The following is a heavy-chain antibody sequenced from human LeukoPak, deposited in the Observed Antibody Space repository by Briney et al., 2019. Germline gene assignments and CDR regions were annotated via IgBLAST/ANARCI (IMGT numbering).Heavy chain of an antibody. Sequence: SETLSLTCTVSGGSISSYYWSWIRQPPGKGLEWIGYIYYSGSTNYNPSLKSRVTISVDTSKNQFSLKLSSVTAADTAVYYCARVSIIASSHYYYGMDVWGQGTAVTVSS. V-gene: IGHV4-59*01. CDR3: ARVSIIASSHYYYGMDV. CDR2: IYYSGST. CDR1: GGSISSYY. J-gene: IGHJ6*02. D-gene: IGHD2-21*01.